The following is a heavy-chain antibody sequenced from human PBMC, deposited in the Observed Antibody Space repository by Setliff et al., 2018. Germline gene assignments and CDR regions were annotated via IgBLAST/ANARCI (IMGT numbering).Heavy chain of an antibody. CDR1: GFTFSSYG. V-gene: IGHV3-7*03. D-gene: IGHD6-13*01. CDR2: IKQDGSEK. J-gene: IGHJ4*02. CDR3: AKANTGYSSTWLFDY. Sequence: GGSLRLSCAASGFTFSSYGMHWVRQAPGKGLEWVANIKQDGSEKYYVDSVKGRFTISRDNAKNSLYLQMNSLRAEDTAVYYCAKANTGYSSTWLFDYWGQGTLVTVSS.